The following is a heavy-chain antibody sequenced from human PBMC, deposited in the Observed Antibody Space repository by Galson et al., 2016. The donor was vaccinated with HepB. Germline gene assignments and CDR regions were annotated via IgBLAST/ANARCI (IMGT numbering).Heavy chain of an antibody. CDR3: ARESPTTAGAFDI. J-gene: IGHJ3*02. Sequence: SLRLSCAASGFTFDDYAMHWVRQAPGKGLEWVSLISWDGGSTYYADSVKGRFTISRDNGKKSLYLQMNSLRAEDTAVYYCARESPTTAGAFDIWGQGTMVTVSS. V-gene: IGHV3-43D*03. D-gene: IGHD4-17*01. CDR1: GFTFDDYA. CDR2: ISWDGGST.